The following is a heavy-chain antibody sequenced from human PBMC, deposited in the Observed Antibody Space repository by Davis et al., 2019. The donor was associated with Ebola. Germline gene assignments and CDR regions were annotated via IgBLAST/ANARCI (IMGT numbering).Heavy chain of an antibody. CDR2: ISHAGLT. J-gene: IGHJ4*02. V-gene: IGHV4-34*01. CDR3: ARYRILSLVTARFDY. Sequence: SETLSLTCAVYGGSFSDYFWSWIRQSPGKGLEWIGYISHAGLTDYNPSLKSRVTISVDTSKNQFSLKLSSVTAADTAVYYCARYRILSLVTARFDYWGQGTLVTVSS. D-gene: IGHD2-21*02. CDR1: GGSFSDYF.